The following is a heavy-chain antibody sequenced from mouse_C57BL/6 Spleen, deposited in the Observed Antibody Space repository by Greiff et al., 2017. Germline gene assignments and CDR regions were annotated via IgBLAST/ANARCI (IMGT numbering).Heavy chain of an antibody. CDR1: GYAFSSSW. J-gene: IGHJ2*01. V-gene: IGHV1-82*01. CDR3: ARNYYDYDEGFDY. CDR2: IYPGDGDT. D-gene: IGHD2-4*01. Sequence: VQGVESGPELVKPGASVKISCKASGYAFSSSWMNWVKQRPGKGLEWIGRIYPGDGDTNYNGKFKGKATLTADKSSSTAYMQLSSLASEDSAVYFCARNYYDYDEGFDYWGQGTTPTVSS.